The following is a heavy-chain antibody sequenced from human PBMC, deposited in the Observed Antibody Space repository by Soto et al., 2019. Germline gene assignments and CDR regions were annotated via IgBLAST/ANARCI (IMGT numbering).Heavy chain of an antibody. J-gene: IGHJ6*02. V-gene: IGHV4-30-4*01. Sequence: PWETLSLTCTVSGGSISSGDHYWSWIRQPPGKGLEWIGYIYYSGTTYYNPSLKSRVTISVDTSENQFSLKVNSVTAADTAVYYCARALIQLWPHYYYGMDVWGQGTTVTVSS. D-gene: IGHD5-18*01. CDR2: IYYSGTT. CDR1: GGSISSGDHY. CDR3: ARALIQLWPHYYYGMDV.